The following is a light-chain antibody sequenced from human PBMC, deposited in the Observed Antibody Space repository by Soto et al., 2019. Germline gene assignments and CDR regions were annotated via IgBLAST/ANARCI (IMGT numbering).Light chain of an antibody. V-gene: IGLV1-51*01. Sequence: QSVLTQPPSVSAAPGQKVTISCSGSSSNIGNNHVSWYQQLPGTAPKLLIYENNKRPSGIPDRFSGSKSGTSATLGITGLQTGDEADYYCISYLTNTTYVFGSGTKLTVL. CDR1: SSNIGNNH. CDR2: ENN. J-gene: IGLJ1*01. CDR3: ISYLTNTTYV.